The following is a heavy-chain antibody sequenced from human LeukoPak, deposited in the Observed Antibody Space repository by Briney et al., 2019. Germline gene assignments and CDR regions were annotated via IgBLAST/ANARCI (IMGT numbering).Heavy chain of an antibody. V-gene: IGHV4-34*01. Sequence: SETLSLTCAVYGGSFSGYYWSWIRQPPGKGLEWIGEINHSGSTNYNPSLKSRVTISVDTSKNQFSLKLSSVTAADTAVYYCSFYHYDSSGSDFDYWGQGTLVTVSS. CDR1: GGSFSGYY. J-gene: IGHJ4*02. D-gene: IGHD3-22*01. CDR3: SFYHYDSSGSDFDY. CDR2: INHSGST.